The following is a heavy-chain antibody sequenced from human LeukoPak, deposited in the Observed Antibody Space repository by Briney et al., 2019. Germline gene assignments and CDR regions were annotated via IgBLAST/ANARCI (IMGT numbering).Heavy chain of an antibody. CDR1: GYSFTSYW. Sequence: GESLKISCKGSGYSFTSYWIGWVRQMPGKGLEWMGIIYPGDSDTRYSPSFQGQVTISADKSISTAYLQWSSLKASDTAMYYCARLGRDCSSTSCYRFFALDIWGQGTMVTVSS. CDR3: ARLGRDCSSTSCYRFFALDI. V-gene: IGHV5-51*01. J-gene: IGHJ3*02. CDR2: IYPGDSDT. D-gene: IGHD2-2*01.